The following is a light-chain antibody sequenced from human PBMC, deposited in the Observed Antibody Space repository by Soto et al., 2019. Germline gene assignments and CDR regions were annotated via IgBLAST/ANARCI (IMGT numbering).Light chain of an antibody. CDR3: QQRSNWPIT. J-gene: IGKJ5*01. CDR1: QSVTSNY. Sequence: DIVLTQSPGTLSLSPGEKATLSCRASQSVTSNYLAWYQQKPGQAPRLLIYDASSRATGIPDRFSGGGSGTDFTLTISRLEPEDFAVYYCQQRSNWPITFGQGTRLEIK. V-gene: IGKV3D-20*02. CDR2: DAS.